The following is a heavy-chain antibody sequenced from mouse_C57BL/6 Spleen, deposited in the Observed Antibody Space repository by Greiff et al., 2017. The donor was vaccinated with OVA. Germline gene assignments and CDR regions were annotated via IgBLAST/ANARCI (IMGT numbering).Heavy chain of an antibody. CDR1: GFTFSSYA. Sequence: EVKVVESGGGLVKPGGSLKLSCAASGFTFSSYAMSWVRQTPEKRLEWVATISDGGSYTYYPDNVKGRFTISRDNAKNNLYLQMSHLKSEDTAMYYCAREGNWVFDYWGQGTTLTVSS. J-gene: IGHJ2*01. V-gene: IGHV5-4*01. CDR3: AREGNWVFDY. D-gene: IGHD4-1*01. CDR2: ISDGGSYT.